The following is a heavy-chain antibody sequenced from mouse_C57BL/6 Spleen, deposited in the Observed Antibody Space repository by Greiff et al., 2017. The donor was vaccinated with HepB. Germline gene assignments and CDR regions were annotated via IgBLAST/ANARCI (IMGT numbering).Heavy chain of an antibody. CDR1: GYTFTSYW. V-gene: IGHV1-50*01. CDR3: ASLDY. Sequence: QVQLQQPGAELVKPGASVKLSCKASGYTFTSYWMQWVKQRPGQGLEWIGEIDPSDSYTNYNQKFKGKATLTVDTSSSTAYMQLSSLTSEDSAVYYCASLDYWGQGTTLTVSS. CDR2: IDPSDSYT. J-gene: IGHJ2*01.